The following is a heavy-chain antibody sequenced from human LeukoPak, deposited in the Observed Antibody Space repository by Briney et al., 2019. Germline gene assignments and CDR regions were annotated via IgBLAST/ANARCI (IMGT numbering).Heavy chain of an antibody. CDR3: ARLVGWAPQDYFDY. V-gene: IGHV3-21*01. CDR2: ISSSSSYI. CDR1: GFTFSSYS. D-gene: IGHD3-9*01. Sequence: KTGGSLRLSCAASGFTFSSYSMNWVRQAPGKGLEWVSSISSSSSYIYYADSVKGRFTISRDNAKNSLYLQMNSLRAEDTAVYYCARLVGWAPQDYFDYWGQGTLVTVSS. J-gene: IGHJ4*02.